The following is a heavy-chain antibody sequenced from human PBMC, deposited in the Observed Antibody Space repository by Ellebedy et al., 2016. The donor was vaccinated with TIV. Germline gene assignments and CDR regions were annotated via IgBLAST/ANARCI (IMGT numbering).Heavy chain of an antibody. V-gene: IGHV3-7*01. J-gene: IGHJ4*02. D-gene: IGHD3-9*01. Sequence: GESLKISCAASGFSFSRYWMSWVRQAPGKGLEWVANIRQDGSDKYYVDSVKGRFTISRDNSKNSVYLQMNSLRAEDTAIYSCVRDAPVLRYFDWQMKIDYWGQGTLVTVSS. CDR2: IRQDGSDK. CDR3: VRDAPVLRYFDWQMKIDY. CDR1: GFSFSRYW.